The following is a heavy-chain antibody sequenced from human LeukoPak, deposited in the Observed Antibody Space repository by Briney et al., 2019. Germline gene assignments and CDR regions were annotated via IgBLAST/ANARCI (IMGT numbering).Heavy chain of an antibody. CDR3: TRVGRGMALGFDY. CDR2: IRSKAYGGTT. V-gene: IGHV3-49*04. CDR1: GFTFGDYA. Sequence: PGGSLRLSCTASGFTFGDYAMSWVRQAPGKGLEWVGFIRSKAYGGTTEYAASVKGRFTISRDDSKSIAYLQMNSLKTEDTAVYYCTRVGRGMALGFDYWGQGTLSPSPQ. J-gene: IGHJ4*02. D-gene: IGHD3-10*01.